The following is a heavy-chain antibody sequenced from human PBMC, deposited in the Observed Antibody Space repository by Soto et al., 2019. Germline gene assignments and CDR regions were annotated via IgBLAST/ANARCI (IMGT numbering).Heavy chain of an antibody. CDR2: VYYTGTT. J-gene: IGHJ5*02. Sequence: QGLLQESGPGLVKPSETLSLTCSGSNVSIKSSYWNWIRQSPGKGLEWIGFVYYTGTTKYNPSLKGRVTISVDTSNNEFSLKLTSVTTADTAFYFCASDFAGRGPFDPWRQGTLVTVSS. D-gene: IGHD1-26*01. V-gene: IGHV4-59*01. CDR3: ASDFAGRGPFDP. CDR1: NVSIKSSY.